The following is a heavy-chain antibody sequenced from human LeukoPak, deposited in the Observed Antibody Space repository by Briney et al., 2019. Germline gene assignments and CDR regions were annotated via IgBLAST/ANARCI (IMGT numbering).Heavy chain of an antibody. CDR1: GFTFSSYA. J-gene: IGHJ4*02. CDR2: ISGSGGST. Sequence: GGSLRLSCAASGFTFSSYAMSWVRQAPGKGLQWVSGISGSGGSTYYADSVKGRFTISRDNSKNTLYVQMNSLRADDTAVYYCAKSRGSGLFDYWGQGTLVTVAS. CDR3: AKSRGSGLFDY. V-gene: IGHV3-23*01. D-gene: IGHD3-10*01.